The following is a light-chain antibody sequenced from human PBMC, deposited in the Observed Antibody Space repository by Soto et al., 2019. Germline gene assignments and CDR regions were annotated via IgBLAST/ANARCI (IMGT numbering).Light chain of an antibody. J-gene: IGKJ5*01. Sequence: DIQMTQSPSSLSASVGDRVTITCRVSQGISNYLAWYQQKPGKVPKLLIYAASTLQSGVPSRFSGSGSGTDFTLTISSLQPEDFATYYCQQSYSPPPVTFGQGTRLEI. CDR1: QGISNY. CDR3: QQSYSPPPVT. CDR2: AAS. V-gene: IGKV1-39*01.